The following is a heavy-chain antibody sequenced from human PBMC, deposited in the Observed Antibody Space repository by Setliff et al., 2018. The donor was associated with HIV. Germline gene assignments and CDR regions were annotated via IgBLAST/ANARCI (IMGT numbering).Heavy chain of an antibody. J-gene: IGHJ1*01. V-gene: IGHV4-39*01. CDR1: GGSVSSTSNY. CDR2: IYYGGNT. CDR3: LGIAASEEAQY. Sequence: ASETLSLTCSVSGGSVSSTSNYWGWIRQPPGKGLEWIGNIYYGGNTYYHPSLRSRLSIYTSNNQFSLKLSSVTAADTAVYYCLGIAASEEAQYWGQGTLVTVSS. D-gene: IGHD6-13*01.